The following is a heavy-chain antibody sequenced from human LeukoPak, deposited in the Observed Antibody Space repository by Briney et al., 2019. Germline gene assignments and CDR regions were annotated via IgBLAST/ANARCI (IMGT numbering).Heavy chain of an antibody. CDR1: GFTFSTYG. CDR2: ISYDGSNK. V-gene: IGHV3-30*18. D-gene: IGHD3-22*01. CDR3: AKSWGVEYSSGFYIGVDY. J-gene: IGHJ4*02. Sequence: PGGSLRLSCAASGFTFSTYGMHWVRQTPGKGLDWVARISYDGSNKYYADSVKGRFTISRDNSKSTVYLQMNSLRAEDTAVFYCAKSWGVEYSSGFYIGVDYWGQGTLVTVSS.